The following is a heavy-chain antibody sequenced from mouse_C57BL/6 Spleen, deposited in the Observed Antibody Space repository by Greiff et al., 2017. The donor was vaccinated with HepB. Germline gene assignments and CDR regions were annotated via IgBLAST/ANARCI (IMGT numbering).Heavy chain of an antibody. D-gene: IGHD2-4*01. Sequence: DVMLVESGGGLVKPGGSLKLSCAASGFTFSSYAMSWVRQTPEKRLEWVATISDGGSYTYYPDNVKGRFTISRDNAKNNLYLQMSHLKSEDTAMYYCAREDYGVFDYWGQGTTLTVSS. CDR3: AREDYGVFDY. J-gene: IGHJ2*01. CDR1: GFTFSSYA. CDR2: ISDGGSYT. V-gene: IGHV5-4*01.